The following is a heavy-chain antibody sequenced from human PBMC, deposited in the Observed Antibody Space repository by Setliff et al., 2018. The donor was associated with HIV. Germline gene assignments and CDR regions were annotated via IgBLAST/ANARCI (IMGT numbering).Heavy chain of an antibody. J-gene: IGHJ3*02. D-gene: IGHD6-13*01. CDR2: TSAYSGDT. CDR1: GYTFTGYA. V-gene: IGHV1-18*03. CDR3: ARRGVFDAFDI. Sequence: ASVKVSCKASGYTFTGYAISRVRQAPGQGLEWLGWTSAYSGDTNYAQKVQGRVSMTIDTSTSTAYMELRSLRSDDMAVYYCARRGVFDAFDIWGQGTMVTVSS.